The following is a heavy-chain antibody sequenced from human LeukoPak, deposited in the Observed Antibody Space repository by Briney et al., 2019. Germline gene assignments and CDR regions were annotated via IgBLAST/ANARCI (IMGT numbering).Heavy chain of an antibody. J-gene: IGHJ4*02. CDR3: AKRGPIYSSSPGNYFDN. Sequence: GGSLRLSCAASGFTFSSCGMTWVRQAPGKGLEWVSSISGSDDGTYYADSVKGRFTISRDNSKNTLYLQMNSLRAEDTAVYYCAKRGPIYSSSPGNYFDNWGQGTLVTVSS. V-gene: IGHV3-23*01. D-gene: IGHD6-6*01. CDR2: ISGSDDGT. CDR1: GFTFSSCG.